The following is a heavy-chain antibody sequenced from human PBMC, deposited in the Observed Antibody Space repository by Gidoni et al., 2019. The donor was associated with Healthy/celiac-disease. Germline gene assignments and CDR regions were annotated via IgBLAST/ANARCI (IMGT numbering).Heavy chain of an antibody. CDR1: GFTFTSSA. Sequence: QMQLVQSGPAVKKPGTSVTVSCKASGFTFTSSAVQWVRQARGQRLEWIGWIVVGSGNTNYAQKFQERVTITRDMSTSTAYMELSSLRSEDTAVYYCAAAEGYCSSTSCYGYYYYGMDVWGQGTTVTVSS. CDR3: AAAEGYCSSTSCYGYYYYGMDV. D-gene: IGHD2-2*01. V-gene: IGHV1-58*01. CDR2: IVVGSGNT. J-gene: IGHJ6*02.